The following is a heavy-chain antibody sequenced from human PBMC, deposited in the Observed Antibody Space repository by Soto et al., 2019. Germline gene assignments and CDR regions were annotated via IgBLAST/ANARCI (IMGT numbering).Heavy chain of an antibody. CDR3: ARGIPGGYSGYDLLFTPENIDY. D-gene: IGHD5-12*01. CDR1: GGSISSGDYY. Sequence: SETLSLTCTVSGGSISSGDYYWSWIRQPPGKGLEWIGYIYYSGSTYYNPSLKSRVTISVDTSKNQFSLKLSSVTAADTAVYYCARGIPGGYSGYDLLFTPENIDYWGQGTLVTVSS. V-gene: IGHV4-30-4*01. CDR2: IYYSGST. J-gene: IGHJ4*02.